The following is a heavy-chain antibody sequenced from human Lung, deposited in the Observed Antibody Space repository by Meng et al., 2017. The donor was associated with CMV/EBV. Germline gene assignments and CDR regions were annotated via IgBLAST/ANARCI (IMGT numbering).Heavy chain of an antibody. Sequence: LSCGVYGGSFSDYYWSWIRQPPGKGLEWIGEINHSGSTNYNPSLKSRLTVSTKTSSDQFFLRLTSVTTADTAGYYCARVQWLSYYFDSWGQGALVTVSS. CDR2: INHSGST. CDR1: GGSFSDYY. CDR3: ARVQWLSYYFDS. J-gene: IGHJ4*02. V-gene: IGHV4-34*01. D-gene: IGHD6-19*01.